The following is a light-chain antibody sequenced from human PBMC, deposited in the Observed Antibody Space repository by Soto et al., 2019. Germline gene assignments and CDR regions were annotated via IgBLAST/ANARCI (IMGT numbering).Light chain of an antibody. V-gene: IGKV1-5*03. J-gene: IGKJ1*01. CDR3: QQYNTFLPT. CDR2: KAS. CDR1: QSISNW. Sequence: DTQMTQSPSTLSASVGDRVTITCRASQSISNWLAWYQQRPGRAPKLLIYKASNLQSGVPSRFSGSGSGTEFTLTINSLQPDDFAIYYCQQYNTFLPTFGQGTKVESK.